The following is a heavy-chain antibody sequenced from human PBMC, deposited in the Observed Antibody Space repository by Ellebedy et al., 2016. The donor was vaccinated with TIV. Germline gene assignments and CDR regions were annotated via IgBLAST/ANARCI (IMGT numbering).Heavy chain of an antibody. Sequence: AASVKVSCKASGYTFTTYAMHWVRQAPGQRLEWMGWINAGNGNTKYSQKFQGRVTITRDTSASTAYMELSSLISEDTARYYCTRATVTHYYYCYYGTDDWGQGTTVTVSS. D-gene: IGHD4-17*01. V-gene: IGHV1-3*01. CDR2: INAGNGNT. J-gene: IGHJ6*02. CDR1: GYTFTTYA. CDR3: TRATVTHYYYCYYGTDD.